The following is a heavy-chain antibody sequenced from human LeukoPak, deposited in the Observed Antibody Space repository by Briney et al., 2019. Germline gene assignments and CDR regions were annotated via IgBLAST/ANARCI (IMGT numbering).Heavy chain of an antibody. J-gene: IGHJ4*02. CDR2: IGIDSGNT. V-gene: IGHV3-48*01. CDR3: ARDYKYALDN. Sequence: GSLRLSCAASGFTSSDYSMNWVRQAPGKGLEWISYIGIDSGNTNYADSVKGRFIISGDKAKNSLYLQMNSLRVEDTAVYYCARDYKYALDNWGQGTLVTVSS. D-gene: IGHD5-24*01. CDR1: GFTSSDYS.